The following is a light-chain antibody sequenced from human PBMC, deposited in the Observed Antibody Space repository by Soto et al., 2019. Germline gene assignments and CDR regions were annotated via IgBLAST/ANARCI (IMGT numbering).Light chain of an antibody. CDR3: QPYDSSPYT. CDR1: QSVGSSF. V-gene: IGKV3-20*01. Sequence: EIVLTQSPGTLSLSPGERATLSCRASQSVGSSFLAWYQQKPGQAPRLLIYGASSRATGIPDRFSGSGSGTDFTLTISRLEPEDFAVYYCQPYDSSPYTFGQGTKLEIK. CDR2: GAS. J-gene: IGKJ2*01.